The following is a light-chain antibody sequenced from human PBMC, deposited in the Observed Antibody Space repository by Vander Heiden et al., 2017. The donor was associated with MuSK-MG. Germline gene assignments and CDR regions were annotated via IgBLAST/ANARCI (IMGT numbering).Light chain of an antibody. J-gene: IGLJ3*02. CDR1: SSNIGAGYD. Sequence: QSVLTQPPSVSVAPGQRVTISCTGSSSNIGAGYDVHWYQQLPGTAPKLLIYGNSNRPSGVPDRFSGSKSGTSASLAITGLQAEDEADYYCQSYDSSLSGSDWVFGGGTKLTVL. CDR3: QSYDSSLSGSDWV. CDR2: GNS. V-gene: IGLV1-40*01.